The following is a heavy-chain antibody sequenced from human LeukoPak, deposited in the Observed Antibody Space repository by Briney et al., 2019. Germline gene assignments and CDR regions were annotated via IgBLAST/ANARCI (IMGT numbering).Heavy chain of an antibody. Sequence: GASVKVSRKASGGTFSSYAISWVRQAPGQGLEWMGGIIPIFGTANYAQKFQGRVTITADESTSTAYMELSSLRSEDTAVYYCARRWLQFQRNWSDPWGQGTLVTVSS. J-gene: IGHJ5*02. CDR2: IIPIFGTA. CDR1: GGTFSSYA. V-gene: IGHV1-69*13. CDR3: ARRWLQFQRNWSDP. D-gene: IGHD5-24*01.